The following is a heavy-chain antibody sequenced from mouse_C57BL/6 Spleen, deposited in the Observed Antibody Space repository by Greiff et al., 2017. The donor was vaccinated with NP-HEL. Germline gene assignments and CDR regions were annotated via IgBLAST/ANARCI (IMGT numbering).Heavy chain of an antibody. CDR3: ARSYGDY. Sequence: EVKLQQSGPELVKPGASVKISCKASGYTFTDYYMNWVKQSHGKSLEWIGDINPNNGGTSYNQKFKGKATLTVDKSSSTAYMELRSLTSEDSAVYYCARSYGDYWGQGTTLTVSS. CDR1: GYTFTDYY. D-gene: IGHD1-2*01. V-gene: IGHV1-26*01. J-gene: IGHJ2*01. CDR2: INPNNGGT.